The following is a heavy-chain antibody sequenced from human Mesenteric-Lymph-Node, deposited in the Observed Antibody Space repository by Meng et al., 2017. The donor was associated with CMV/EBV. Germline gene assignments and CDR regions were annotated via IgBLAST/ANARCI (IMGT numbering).Heavy chain of an antibody. CDR2: ISSSSSYI. V-gene: IGHV3-21*01. CDR3: AREGHYYDSSGHYYFYGMDV. Sequence: GGSLRLSCAASGFTFSSYSMNWVRQAPGKGLEWVSSISSSSSYIYYADSVKGRFTISRDNAKNTLYLQMNSLRAEDTALYYCAREGHYYDSSGHYYFYGMDVWGQGTTVTVSS. D-gene: IGHD3-22*01. CDR1: GFTFSSYS. J-gene: IGHJ6*02.